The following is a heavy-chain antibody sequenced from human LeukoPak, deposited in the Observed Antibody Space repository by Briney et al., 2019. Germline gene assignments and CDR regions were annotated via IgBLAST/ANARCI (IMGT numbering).Heavy chain of an antibody. CDR1: GFTFSSYG. V-gene: IGHV3-30*19. Sequence: HTGGSLRLSCAASGFTFSSYGMHWVRQAPGKGLEWVAVIWYDGSNKYYADSVKGRFTISRDNSKNTLYLQMNSLRAEDTAVYYCARDPSLVLYYGGAFDIWGQGTMVTVSS. CDR3: ARDPSLVLYYGGAFDI. CDR2: IWYDGSNK. D-gene: IGHD3-22*01. J-gene: IGHJ3*02.